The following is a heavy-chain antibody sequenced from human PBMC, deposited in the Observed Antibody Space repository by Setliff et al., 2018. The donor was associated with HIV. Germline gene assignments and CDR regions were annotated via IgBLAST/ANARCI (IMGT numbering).Heavy chain of an antibody. J-gene: IGHJ5*02. D-gene: IGHD6-19*01. V-gene: IGHV1-69*04. Sequence: SVKVSCKASGGPFSSYSITWVRQAPGQGLEWMGRIIPMFSIPNYSQRFQGRVTITADRSTNAVYMELSSLRSDDTAVYYCARVGRSVTGPWGQGTLVTVSS. CDR3: ARVGRSVTGP. CDR1: GGPFSSYS. CDR2: IIPMFSIP.